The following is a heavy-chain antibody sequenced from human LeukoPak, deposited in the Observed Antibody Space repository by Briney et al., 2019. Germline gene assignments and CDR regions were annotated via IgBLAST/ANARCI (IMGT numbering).Heavy chain of an antibody. J-gene: IGHJ4*02. CDR2: IIPIFGTA. Sequence: SVKVSCKASGGTFSSYAISWVRQTPGQGLEWMGGIIPIFGTANYAQKFQGRVTITADKSTSTAYMELSSLRSEDTAVYYCARTYYYGSGSYYPDYWGQGTLVTVSS. CDR3: ARTYYYGSGSYYPDY. D-gene: IGHD3-10*01. CDR1: GGTFSSYA. V-gene: IGHV1-69*06.